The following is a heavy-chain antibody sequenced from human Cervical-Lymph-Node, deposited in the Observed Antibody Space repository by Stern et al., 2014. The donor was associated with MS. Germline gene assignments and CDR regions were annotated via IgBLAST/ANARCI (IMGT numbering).Heavy chain of an antibody. CDR1: GFTFDDYA. Sequence: QLVESGGGLVQPGRSLRLSCAASGFTFDDYAMHWVRQAPGKGLEWVSGISWNSVAIDYADSVKGRFTVSRDNAKNSLYLQLNSLRADDTALYYCAKDSLFAAARLKGAFDIWGQGTMVTVSS. J-gene: IGHJ3*02. CDR2: ISWNSVAI. D-gene: IGHD6-13*01. CDR3: AKDSLFAAARLKGAFDI. V-gene: IGHV3-9*01.